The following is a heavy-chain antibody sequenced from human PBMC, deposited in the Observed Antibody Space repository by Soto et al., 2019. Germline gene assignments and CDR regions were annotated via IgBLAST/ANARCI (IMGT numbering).Heavy chain of an antibody. Sequence: QVQLVQSGTEVKNPGASVKISCKASGYTFTSYYMHWVRQAPGQGLEWMGKIYPSGGSTSYAQKFQGRVAMTGDTSKSTVYMEVSSLTSEDTAIYYCARDLNYNFYDFWGQGTLVTVSS. CDR2: IYPSGGST. CDR1: GYTFTSYY. CDR3: ARDLNYNFYDF. D-gene: IGHD1-1*01. J-gene: IGHJ4*02. V-gene: IGHV1-46*01.